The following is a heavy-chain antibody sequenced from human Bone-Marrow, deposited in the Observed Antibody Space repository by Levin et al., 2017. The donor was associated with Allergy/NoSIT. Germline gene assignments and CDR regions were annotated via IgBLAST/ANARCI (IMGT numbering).Heavy chain of an antibody. CDR2: INHRGGA. D-gene: IGHD2-2*01. J-gene: IGHJ5*02. CDR3: ARPVSRGGFCSTTSCSNYFDP. CDR1: GGSFSGYF. Sequence: SQTLSLTCAVSGGSFSGYFWTWIRQPPGKGLEWIGEINHRGGASYNPSLKSRVSISIDTSKNQFSLRLSSVTAADTALYYCARPVSRGGFCSTTSCSNYFDPWGQGTLVTVSS. V-gene: IGHV4-34*01.